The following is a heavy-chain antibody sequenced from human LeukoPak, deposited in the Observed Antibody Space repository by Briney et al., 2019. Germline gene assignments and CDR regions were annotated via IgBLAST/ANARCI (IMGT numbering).Heavy chain of an antibody. J-gene: IGHJ4*02. V-gene: IGHV1-18*01. CDR3: ARDYGSGSYRFDY. CDR2: IDAYNGNT. D-gene: IGHD3-10*01. CDR1: GYTFTTYG. Sequence: ASVKVYCKASGYTFTTYGISWVRQAPGQGLEWMGWIDAYNGNTKYAQKLQDRVSMTTDTSTSTAYMELRSLRSDDTAVYYCARDYGSGSYRFDYWGQGTLVTVSS.